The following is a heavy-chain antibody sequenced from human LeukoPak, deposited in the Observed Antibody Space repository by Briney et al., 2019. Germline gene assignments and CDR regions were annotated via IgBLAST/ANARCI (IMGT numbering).Heavy chain of an antibody. CDR1: GDSISGSNW. J-gene: IGHJ4*02. D-gene: IGHD5-18*01. V-gene: IGHV4-4*02. Sequence: KPSETLSLTCDVSGDSISGSNWWNWVRQPPGKGLEWIGGIYHSGSTNYNPSLKSRVIMSVDKSKNQFSLKLSSVTAADTAVFYCVRRRYNYGFDSWGQGSLVTVSS. CDR3: VRRRYNYGFDS. CDR2: IYHSGST.